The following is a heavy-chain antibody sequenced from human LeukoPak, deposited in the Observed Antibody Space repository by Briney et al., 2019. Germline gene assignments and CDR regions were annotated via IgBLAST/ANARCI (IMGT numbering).Heavy chain of an antibody. CDR1: GFTFDDYA. D-gene: IGHD6-19*01. CDR2: ISWNSGSI. Sequence: GGSLRLSCAASGFTFDDYAMHWVRQAPGKGLEWVSGISWNSGSIGYADSVKGRFTISRDNAKNSLYLQMNSLRAEDMALYYCARSSGWYKGSYFDYCGQGTLVTVSS. V-gene: IGHV3-9*03. J-gene: IGHJ4*02. CDR3: ARSSGWYKGSYFDY.